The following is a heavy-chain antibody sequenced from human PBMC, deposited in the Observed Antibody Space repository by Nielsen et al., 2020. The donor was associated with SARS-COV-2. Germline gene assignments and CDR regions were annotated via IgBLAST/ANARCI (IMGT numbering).Heavy chain of an antibody. CDR2: ISGSGGST. CDR3: AGGRQFCGGDCYCHY. Sequence: GESLKISCAASGFTFSSYAMSWVRQAPGKGLEWVSAISGSGGSTYYADSVKGRFTISRDNSKNTLYLQMNSLRAEDTAVYYCAGGRQFCGGDCYCHYWGQGTLVTVSS. CDR1: GFTFSSYA. D-gene: IGHD2-21*02. V-gene: IGHV3-23*01. J-gene: IGHJ4*02.